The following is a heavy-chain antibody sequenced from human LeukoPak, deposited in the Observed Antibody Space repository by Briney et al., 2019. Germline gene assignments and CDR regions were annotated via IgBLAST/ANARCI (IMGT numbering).Heavy chain of an antibody. Sequence: SETLSLTCTVSGGSLSSYYWSWIRQPPGKGLEWIGYIYYSGSTNYNPSLKSRVTISVDTSKNQFSLKLSSVTAADTAVYYCAREDIGGWFDPWGQGTLVTVSS. CDR2: IYYSGST. CDR3: AREDIGGWFDP. J-gene: IGHJ5*02. V-gene: IGHV4-59*01. D-gene: IGHD3-3*01. CDR1: GGSLSSYY.